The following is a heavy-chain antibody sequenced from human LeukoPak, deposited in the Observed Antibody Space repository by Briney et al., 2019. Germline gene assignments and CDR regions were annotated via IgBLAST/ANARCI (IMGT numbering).Heavy chain of an antibody. D-gene: IGHD2-8*01. CDR2: IGTSSTTI. CDR3: ARVYLERLTAGYFDH. CDR1: GFTFSSYT. J-gene: IGHJ4*02. Sequence: GGSLRLSCAASGFTFSSYTMNWVRQPPGKGLEWVSNIGTSSTTIYYADSVKGRFTISRDNSKNTLYLQMNSLRDEDSAAYYCARVYLERLTAGYFDHWGQGTWVTVSP. V-gene: IGHV3-48*02.